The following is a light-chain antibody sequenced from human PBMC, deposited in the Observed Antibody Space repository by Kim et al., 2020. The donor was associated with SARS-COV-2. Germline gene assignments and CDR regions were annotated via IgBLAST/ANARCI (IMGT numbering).Light chain of an antibody. CDR3: LQHNDYPLT. J-gene: IGKJ4*01. CDR1: QGIRSD. V-gene: IGKV1-17*01. Sequence: DIQMTQSPSSLSASVGDRVTITCRASQGIRSDLAWFQQKAGRGPQRLIYATSTLQSGVPSRFSGSRSGTEFTLTISSLQPEDFATYYCLQHNDYPLTFGGGTKVEIK. CDR2: ATS.